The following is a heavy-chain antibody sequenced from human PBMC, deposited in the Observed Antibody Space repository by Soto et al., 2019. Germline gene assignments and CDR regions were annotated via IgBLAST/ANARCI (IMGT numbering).Heavy chain of an antibody. CDR1: GFSFSISP. Sequence: QSGGSLRLSCAASGFSFSISPMHWVRQAPGKGPEWVALISYDGTNKFYADSVKGRFTISRDNSKSTLYLQVDSLRPEDAAVYYCARDPKTSGGQHWAFNYLDYWGQGTLVTVSS. J-gene: IGHJ4*02. D-gene: IGHD7-27*01. CDR3: ARDPKTSGGQHWAFNYLDY. V-gene: IGHV3-30-3*01. CDR2: ISYDGTNK.